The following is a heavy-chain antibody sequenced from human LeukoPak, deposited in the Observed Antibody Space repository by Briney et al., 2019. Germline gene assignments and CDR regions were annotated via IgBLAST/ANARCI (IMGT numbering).Heavy chain of an antibody. CDR1: GFTFSRYS. V-gene: IGHV3-21*01. Sequence: GGSLRLSCTASGFTFSRYSMNWVRQAPGKGLEWVSSISGSSSYIYYADSVKGLFTISRHNAKNSLYLQMNSLRAEDTAVYYCARVSAGVIGMKDVFDIWGQGTMVTVSS. J-gene: IGHJ3*02. CDR3: ARVSAGVIGMKDVFDI. D-gene: IGHD3-16*02. CDR2: ISGSSSYI.